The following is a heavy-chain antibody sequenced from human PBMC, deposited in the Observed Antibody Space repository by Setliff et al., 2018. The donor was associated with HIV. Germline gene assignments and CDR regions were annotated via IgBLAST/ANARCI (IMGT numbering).Heavy chain of an antibody. CDR2: IFYFGSV. CDR3: VRELLGSGGTVPEVNFFDY. J-gene: IGHJ4*02. Sequence: SETLSLTCKVSGGSFNTKRTKWGWIRQSPGKGLEWIGSIFYFGSVTYNPSLKSRPLISIDTSKTQFSLNLRSVTAADTAVYYCVRELLGSGGTVPEVNFFDYWGQGSLVTVSS. D-gene: IGHD1-26*01. CDR1: GGSFNTKRTK. V-gene: IGHV4-39*07.